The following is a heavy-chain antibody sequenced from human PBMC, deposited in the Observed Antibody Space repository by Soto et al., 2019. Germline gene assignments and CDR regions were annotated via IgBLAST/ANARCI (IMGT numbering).Heavy chain of an antibody. CDR1: GGTFSSYA. J-gene: IGHJ4*02. D-gene: IGHD6-13*01. CDR2: IIPIFGTA. Sequence: SVKVSCKASGGTFSSYAISWVRQAPGQGLEWMGGIIPIFGTANYAQKFQGRVTITADKSTSSAYMELSSLRSEDTAVYYCAKDKTYSSSWLFDCWGQGTLVTVSS. V-gene: IGHV1-69*06. CDR3: AKDKTYSSSWLFDC.